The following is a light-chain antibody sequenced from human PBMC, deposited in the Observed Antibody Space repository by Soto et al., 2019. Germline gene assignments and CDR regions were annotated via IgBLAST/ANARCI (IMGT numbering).Light chain of an antibody. CDR3: QQSYSTSWT. J-gene: IGKJ1*01. CDR2: DAS. Sequence: DIPMTQTPSTLSASVGDRVTISCRASQTISNWLAWYQQKPGKAPKLLIYDASSLESGVPSRFSGSGSGTDFTLTISSLQPEDFATYYCQQSYSTSWTFGQGTKVDIK. V-gene: IGKV1-5*01. CDR1: QTISNW.